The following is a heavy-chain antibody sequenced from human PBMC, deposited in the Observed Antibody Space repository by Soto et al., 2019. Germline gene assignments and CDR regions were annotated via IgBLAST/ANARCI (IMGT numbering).Heavy chain of an antibody. CDR2: ISASSSTI. J-gene: IGHJ3*02. D-gene: IGHD2-8*01. V-gene: IGHV3-48*02. CDR3: AEVSADASEI. CDR1: KFTFSSYS. Sequence: EVQLVESGGGLVQPGRSLRLSCAASKFTFSSYSMSWVRQAPGKGLEWLSYISASSSTIYYADSVKGRFTIFRDNAKNSLYLQMNSLTYEDTAVYFCAEVSADASEIWGQCTMLTVSS.